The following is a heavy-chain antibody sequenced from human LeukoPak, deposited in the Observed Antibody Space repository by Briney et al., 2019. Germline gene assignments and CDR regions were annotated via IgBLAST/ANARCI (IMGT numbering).Heavy chain of an antibody. D-gene: IGHD6-13*01. Sequence: PSETLSLTCTVSGGSISSGSYYWSWIRQPAGKGLEWIGHIYTSGSTNYNPSLKSRVTISLDTSKNQFSLKLSSVTAADTAVYYCAGYSSSWYGYYWGQGTLVTVSS. V-gene: IGHV4-61*09. CDR2: IYTSGST. J-gene: IGHJ4*02. CDR1: GGSISSGSYY. CDR3: AGYSSSWYGYY.